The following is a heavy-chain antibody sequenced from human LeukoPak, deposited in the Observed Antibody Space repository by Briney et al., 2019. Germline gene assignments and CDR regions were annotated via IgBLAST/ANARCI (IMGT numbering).Heavy chain of an antibody. Sequence: GGSLRLSCAASGFTFSSYSMNWVRQAPGKGLEWVSSISSSSSYIYYADSVKGRFTISRDNAKNSLYLQMNSLRAEDTAVYYCARDRGYSSGAAGYWGQGTLVTVSS. CDR3: ARDRGYSSGAAGY. CDR1: GFTFSSYS. D-gene: IGHD6-19*01. CDR2: ISSSSSYI. J-gene: IGHJ4*02. V-gene: IGHV3-21*06.